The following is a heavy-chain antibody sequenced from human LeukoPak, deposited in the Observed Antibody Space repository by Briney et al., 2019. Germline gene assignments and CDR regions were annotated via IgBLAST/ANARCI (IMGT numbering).Heavy chain of an antibody. CDR2: IYRSGST. CDR3: AGQGESIDSSSWGTDY. D-gene: IGHD6-13*01. Sequence: PSGTLSLTCAVSGGSISSSNWWSWVRQPPGKGLEWIGGIYRSGSTNYNPSLKSRVTISVDKSKNQFSLKLSSVTAADTAVYYCAGQGESIDSSSWGTDYWGQGTLVTVSS. CDR1: GGSISSSNW. J-gene: IGHJ4*02. V-gene: IGHV4-4*02.